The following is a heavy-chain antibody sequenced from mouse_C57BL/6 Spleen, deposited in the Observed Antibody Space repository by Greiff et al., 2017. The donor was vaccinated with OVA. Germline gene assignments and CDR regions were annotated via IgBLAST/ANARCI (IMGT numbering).Heavy chain of an antibody. J-gene: IGHJ4*01. CDR3: AKNPTVVGVDMDD. Sequence: QVQLKESGADLAKPWASVKLSCTASGYTFTSYWMHWVKQRPGQGLEWIGYINPSSGYTKYNQKIKDKATLTADKSSITAYMQLSSLTYEDSAVYDCAKNPTVVGVDMDDWGQGTSVTVSS. D-gene: IGHD1-1*01. CDR1: GYTFTSYW. V-gene: IGHV1-7*01. CDR2: INPSSGYT.